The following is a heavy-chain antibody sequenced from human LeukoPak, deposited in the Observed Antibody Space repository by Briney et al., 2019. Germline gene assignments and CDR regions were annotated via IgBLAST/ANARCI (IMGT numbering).Heavy chain of an antibody. CDR1: GGSISSGDYY. V-gene: IGHV4-30-4*08. CDR2: IYYSGST. CDR3: ARDSYYGSGSYNFDY. J-gene: IGHJ4*02. Sequence: SQTLSLTCTVSGGSISSGDYYWSWIRQPPGKGLEWIGYIYYSGSTYYNPSLKSRVTISVDTSKNQFSLKLSSVTAAGTAVYYCARDSYYGSGSYNFDYWGQGTLVTVSS. D-gene: IGHD3-10*01.